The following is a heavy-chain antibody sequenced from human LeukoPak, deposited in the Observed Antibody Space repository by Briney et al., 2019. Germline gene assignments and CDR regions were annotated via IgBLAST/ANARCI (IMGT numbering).Heavy chain of an antibody. CDR1: GGSISSGSYY. D-gene: IGHD2-2*01. J-gene: IGHJ4*02. V-gene: IGHV4-39*01. CDR3: ARLMVVVVPSAMDY. CDR2: IYYTGGT. Sequence: GPRLGKPSETLSLTCTVSGGSISSGSYYWGWIRQPPGKGLASIGNIYYTGGTYYNPSLKSRVAISVDTSKNQFSLKLSSVTAADTAVYYCARLMVVVVPSAMDYWGQGTLVTVSS.